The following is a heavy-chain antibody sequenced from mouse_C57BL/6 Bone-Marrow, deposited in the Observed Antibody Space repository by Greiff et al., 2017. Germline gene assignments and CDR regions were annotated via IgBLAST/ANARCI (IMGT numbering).Heavy chain of an antibody. J-gene: IGHJ4*01. CDR2: IWTGGGT. CDR1: GFSLTSYA. Sequence: VQLVESGPGLVAPSQSLSITCTVSGFSLTSYAISWVRQPPGKGLEWLGVIWTGGGTNYNSALKSRLSISTDNSKSQVFLKMNSLQTDDTARYYCARKGDYDYDVLYYYAMDYWGQGTSVTVSS. D-gene: IGHD2-4*01. V-gene: IGHV2-9-1*01. CDR3: ARKGDYDYDVLYYYAMDY.